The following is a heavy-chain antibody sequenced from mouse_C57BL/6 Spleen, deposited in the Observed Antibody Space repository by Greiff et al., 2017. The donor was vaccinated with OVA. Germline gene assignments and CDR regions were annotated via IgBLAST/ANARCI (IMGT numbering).Heavy chain of an antibody. CDR2: IWSGGST. CDR1: GFSLTSYG. J-gene: IGHJ4*01. CDR3: ARRGVLLPYAMDY. D-gene: IGHD1-1*01. V-gene: IGHV2-2*01. Sequence: QVHVKQSGPGLVQPSQSLSITCTVSGFSLTSYGVHWVRQSPGKGLEWLGVIWSGGSTDYNAAFISRLSISKDNSKSQVFFKMNSLQADDTAIYYCARRGVLLPYAMDYWGQGTSVTVSS.